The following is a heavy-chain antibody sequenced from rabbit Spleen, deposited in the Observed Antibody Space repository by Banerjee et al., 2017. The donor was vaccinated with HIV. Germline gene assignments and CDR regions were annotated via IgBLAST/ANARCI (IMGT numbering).Heavy chain of an antibody. D-gene: IGHD5-1*01. Sequence: EQLEESGGGLVKPEGSLTLTCKASGVSLNDKDVMCWVRQAPGKGLEWIACIGTGSGSTYYASWAKGRFTITKTSSTTVTLQVTSLTAADTATYFCARHLDNVNNLWGPGTLVTVS. CDR3: ARHLDNVNNL. V-gene: IGHV1S45*01. CDR1: GVSLNDKDV. J-gene: IGHJ4*01. CDR2: IGTGSGST.